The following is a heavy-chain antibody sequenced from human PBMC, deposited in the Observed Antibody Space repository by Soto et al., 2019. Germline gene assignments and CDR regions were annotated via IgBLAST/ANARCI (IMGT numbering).Heavy chain of an antibody. CDR2: IYYSGST. CDR1: GGSISSSSYY. V-gene: IGHV4-39*01. Sequence: QLQLQESGPGLVKPSETLSLTCTVSGGSISSSSYYWGWIRQPPGKGLEWIGSIYYSGSTYYNPSLKSRVTISVDTSKNQFSLKLSSVTAADTAVYYCARGIAVAGKRRDDWFDPWGQGTLVTVSS. J-gene: IGHJ5*02. CDR3: ARGIAVAGKRRDDWFDP. D-gene: IGHD6-19*01.